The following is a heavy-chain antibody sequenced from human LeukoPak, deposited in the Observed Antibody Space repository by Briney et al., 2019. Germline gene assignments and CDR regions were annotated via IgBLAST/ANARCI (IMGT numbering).Heavy chain of an antibody. D-gene: IGHD6-13*01. CDR1: GFTFSSYG. J-gene: IGHJ4*02. Sequence: PGGSLRLSCAASGFTFSSYGMHWVRQAPGKGLEWVAFIRYDGSNKYYADSVKGRFTISRDNSKDTLYLQMNSLRAEDTAVYYCAKEMGVIAAASGDYWGQGTLVTVSS. CDR2: IRYDGSNK. V-gene: IGHV3-30*02. CDR3: AKEMGVIAAASGDY.